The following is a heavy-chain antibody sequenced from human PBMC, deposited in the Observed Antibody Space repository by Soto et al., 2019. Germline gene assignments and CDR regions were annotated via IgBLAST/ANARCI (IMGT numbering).Heavy chain of an antibody. CDR2: FNPRGGST. V-gene: IGHV1-46*01. Sequence: QVQLVQSGAEVKKPRASVKVSCKASGYTLTNYDMHWVRQAPGQGLEWMGIFNPRGGSTSLAQEFQGRVTFTWDTSTATVYMEMSSLRSEDTAVYFCARGDTAVELPYDYWGQGTLVTVSS. D-gene: IGHD1-7*01. CDR1: GYTLTNYD. J-gene: IGHJ4*02. CDR3: ARGDTAVELPYDY.